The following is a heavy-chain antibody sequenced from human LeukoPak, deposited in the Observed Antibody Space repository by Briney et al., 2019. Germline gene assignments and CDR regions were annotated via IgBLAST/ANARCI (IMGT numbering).Heavy chain of an antibody. V-gene: IGHV3-9*01. D-gene: IGHD1-26*01. Sequence: GGSLRLSCAASGFTFVDYARHWVRHAPGKGLEWVSGISCNGVSIHYADSVKGRFTISRDNAKNSLYLQINSLRAEDTPLYYSSKENSPSQLYSVSYLAYWGQGNLVTVSS. CDR2: ISCNGVSI. CDR1: GFTFVDYA. CDR3: SKENSPSQLYSVSYLAY. J-gene: IGHJ4*02.